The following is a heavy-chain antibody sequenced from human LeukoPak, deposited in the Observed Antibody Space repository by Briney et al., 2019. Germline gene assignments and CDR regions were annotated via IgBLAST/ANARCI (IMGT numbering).Heavy chain of an antibody. V-gene: IGHV3-23*01. J-gene: IGHJ5*02. Sequence: GGSLCHSPASPRFTPLSFITSTGSQAPGKGLGWVSGTSGNGVSTYYADSVKGRFTISRENSKNTLYLQMNSLRVEEGALDSCPNSISIWYWFYPRGQGTLGTVSS. CDR2: TSGNGVST. CDR3: PNSISIWYWFYP. D-gene: IGHD3-3*02. CDR1: RFTPLSFI.